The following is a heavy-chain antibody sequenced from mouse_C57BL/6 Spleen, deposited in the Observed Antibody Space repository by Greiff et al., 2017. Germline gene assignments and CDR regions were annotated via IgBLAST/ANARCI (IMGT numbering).Heavy chain of an antibody. J-gene: IGHJ2*01. V-gene: IGHV1-19*01. CDR3: AREMGYDGGSDY. CDR1: GYTFTDYY. CDR2: INPYNGGT. Sequence: EVQLQQSGPVLVKPGASVKMSCKASGYTFTDYYMNWVKQSHGKSLEWIGVINPYNGGTSYNQKFKGKATLTVDKSSSTAYMELNSLTSEDSAVYYCAREMGYDGGSDYWGQGTTLTVSS. D-gene: IGHD2-12*01.